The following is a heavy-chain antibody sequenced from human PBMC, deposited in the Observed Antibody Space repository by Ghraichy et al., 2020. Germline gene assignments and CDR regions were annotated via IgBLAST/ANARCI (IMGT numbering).Heavy chain of an antibody. V-gene: IGHV3-48*02. CDR1: GFTFNMYG. Sequence: GESLNISCAASGFTFNMYGMNWVRQAPGKGLEWVSYISVTSNTRYYADSVKGRFSISRDNAKNSLYLQMNSLRDEDTAMYYCARGGGRGYCSGSSCLSIDYWGQGTLVIVSS. J-gene: IGHJ4*02. D-gene: IGHD2-15*01. CDR3: ARGGGRGYCSGSSCLSIDY. CDR2: ISVTSNTR.